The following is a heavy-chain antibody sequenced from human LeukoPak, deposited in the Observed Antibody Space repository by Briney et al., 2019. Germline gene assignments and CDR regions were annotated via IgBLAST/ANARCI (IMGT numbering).Heavy chain of an antibody. CDR3: TTQLRWFGDGGDY. V-gene: IGHV3-15*01. CDR1: GFIFNNAW. CDR2: IKSITDGGTT. Sequence: GGSLILSCEASGFIFNNAWMGWVRQAPGKGLEWVGRIKSITDGGTTDYAAPVNGRFTISRDDSKNTLSLQMNTLKTDDTAVYYCTTQLRWFGDGGDYWGQGTLVTVSS. D-gene: IGHD3-10*01. J-gene: IGHJ4*02.